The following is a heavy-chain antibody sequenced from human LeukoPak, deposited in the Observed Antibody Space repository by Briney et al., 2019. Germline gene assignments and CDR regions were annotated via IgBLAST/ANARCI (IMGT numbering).Heavy chain of an antibody. Sequence: SETLSLTCAVYGGSFSGYYWSWIRQPPGKGLEWIGEINHSGSTNYNPSLKSRVTISVDTSKNQFSLKLSSVTAADTAVYYCARRPKYYYGSGSYSRSWFDPWGQGTLVTVSS. CDR3: ARRPKYYYGSGSYSRSWFDP. CDR1: GGSFSGYY. V-gene: IGHV4-34*01. CDR2: INHSGST. D-gene: IGHD3-10*01. J-gene: IGHJ5*02.